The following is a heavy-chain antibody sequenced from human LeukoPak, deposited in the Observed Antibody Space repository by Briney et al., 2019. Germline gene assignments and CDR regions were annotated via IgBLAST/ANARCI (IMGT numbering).Heavy chain of an antibody. CDR1: GFTFSSHG. V-gene: IGHV3-23*01. D-gene: IGHD3-10*01. CDR3: ATSGDKGNYYYYGMDV. Sequence: PGGSLRLSCAASGFTFSSHGMSWVRQAPGKGLEWVSGISGSGGGTFYADSVRGRFTISRDNAKNSLYLQMNSLRAEDTAVYYCATSGDKGNYYYYGMDVWGQGTTVTVSS. CDR2: ISGSGGGT. J-gene: IGHJ6*02.